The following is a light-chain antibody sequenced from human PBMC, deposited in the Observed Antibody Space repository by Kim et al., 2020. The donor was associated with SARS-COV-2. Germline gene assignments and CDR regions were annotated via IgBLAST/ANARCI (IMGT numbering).Light chain of an antibody. CDR1: SSNIEDNY. V-gene: IGLV1-51*01. CDR3: GTWDSSLSAGV. CDR2: DND. J-gene: IGLJ3*02. Sequence: QSVLTQPPSVSAAPGQKVTISCSGSSSNIEDNYVSWYQQFPGTAPKVLIYDNDNRPSGIPDRFSGSKSGTSATLGITGLQTGDEADYYCGTWDSSLSAGVFGGGTKLTVL.